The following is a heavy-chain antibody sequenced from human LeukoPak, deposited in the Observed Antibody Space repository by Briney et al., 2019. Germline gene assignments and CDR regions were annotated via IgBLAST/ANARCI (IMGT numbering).Heavy chain of an antibody. CDR3: ARGGGRYYGSGSYFDY. V-gene: IGHV4-39*07. CDR2: IYYSGST. D-gene: IGHD3-10*01. J-gene: IGHJ4*02. CDR1: GGSISSSSYY. Sequence: SETLSLTCTVSGGSISSSSYYWGWIRQPPGKGLEWIGSIYYSGSTYYNPSLKSRVTISVDTSKNQFSLKLSSVTAADTAVYYCARGGGRYYGSGSYFDYWGQGTLVTVSS.